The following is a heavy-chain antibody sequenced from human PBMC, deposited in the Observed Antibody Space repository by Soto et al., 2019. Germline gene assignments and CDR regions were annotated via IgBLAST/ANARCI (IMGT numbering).Heavy chain of an antibody. Sequence: QVKLLQSGAEVKKPGASVKVSCKASGYTFTSYGISWVRQAPGQGHGRMGWISAYNGNTNYAQKRQGRVTMTTDTSTSTPYLELGSLRADNRAVYYCASDQGHTVASIGGAFDGCGRGTLVTVS. V-gene: IGHV1-18*01. CDR3: ASDQGHTVASIGGAFDG. D-gene: IGHD5-12*01. CDR1: GYTFTSYG. CDR2: ISAYNGNT. J-gene: IGHJ4*02.